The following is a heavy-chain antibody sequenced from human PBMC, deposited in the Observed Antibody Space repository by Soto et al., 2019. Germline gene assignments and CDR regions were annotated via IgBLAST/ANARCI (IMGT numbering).Heavy chain of an antibody. CDR3: ANLDTAMVRPHYYYYYMDV. CDR2: ISSSSSYI. J-gene: IGHJ6*03. CDR1: GFTFSSYS. D-gene: IGHD5-18*01. V-gene: IGHV3-21*01. Sequence: GGSLRLSCAASGFTFSSYSMNWVRQAPGKGLEWVSSISSSSSYIYYADSVKGRFTISRDNAKNSLYLQMNSLRAEDTAVYYCANLDTAMVRPHYYYYYMDVWGKGTTVTVSS.